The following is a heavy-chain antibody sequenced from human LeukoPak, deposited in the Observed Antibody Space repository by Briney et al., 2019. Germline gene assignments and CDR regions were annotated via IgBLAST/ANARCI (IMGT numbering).Heavy chain of an antibody. CDR2: VNLQGST. CDR1: GGSITQTNY. J-gene: IGHJ3*02. V-gene: IGHV4-4*02. CDR3: ARDLGGSGAGYAFDI. Sequence: SETLSLTCDVSGGSITQTNYWTWVRQPPGKGLEWIGEVNLQGSTNYNPSLMRRVAISVDTSANHVSLQLTSVTAADTAVYYCARDLGGSGAGYAFDIWGQGTMVTVSS. D-gene: IGHD3-10*01.